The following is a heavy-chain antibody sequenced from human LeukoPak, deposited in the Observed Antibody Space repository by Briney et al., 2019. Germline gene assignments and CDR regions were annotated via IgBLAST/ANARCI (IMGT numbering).Heavy chain of an antibody. CDR3: ARDSDYGDYVAVY. V-gene: IGHV1-2*02. CDR2: INPNSGGT. D-gene: IGHD4-17*01. Sequence: ASVKVSCKASGYTFTGYYMHWVRQAPGQGLEWMGWINPNSGGTNYAQKFQGRATMTRDTSISTAYMELSRLRSDDTAVYYCARDSDYGDYVAVYWGQGTLVTVSS. CDR1: GYTFTGYY. J-gene: IGHJ4*02.